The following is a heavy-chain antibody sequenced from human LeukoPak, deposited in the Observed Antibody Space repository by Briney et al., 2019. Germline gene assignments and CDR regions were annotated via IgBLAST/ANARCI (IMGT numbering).Heavy chain of an antibody. Sequence: SQTLSLTCAVSGGSISSGGYSWSWIRQPPGKGLEWIGYIYHSGSTYYNPSLKSRVAISVARSKNQFSLKLSSVTAADTAVYYCARLVVPAAMRGGWFDPWGQGTLVTVSS. CDR2: IYHSGST. CDR1: GGSISSGGYS. CDR3: ARLVVPAAMRGGWFDP. D-gene: IGHD2-2*01. V-gene: IGHV4-30-2*01. J-gene: IGHJ5*02.